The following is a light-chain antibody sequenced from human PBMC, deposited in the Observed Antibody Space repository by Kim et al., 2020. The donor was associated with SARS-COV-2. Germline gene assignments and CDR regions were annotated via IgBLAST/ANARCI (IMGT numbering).Light chain of an antibody. J-gene: IGLJ1*01. V-gene: IGLV2-11*01. CDR3: CSYAGSYTYV. Sequence: GQSVTISCTGTSSYVVGNNYVSWYQQHPGKAPKLMIYDVSKRPSGVPDRFSGSKSGNTASLTISGLQAEDEADYYCCSYAGSYTYVFGTGTKVTVL. CDR1: SSYVVGNNY. CDR2: DVS.